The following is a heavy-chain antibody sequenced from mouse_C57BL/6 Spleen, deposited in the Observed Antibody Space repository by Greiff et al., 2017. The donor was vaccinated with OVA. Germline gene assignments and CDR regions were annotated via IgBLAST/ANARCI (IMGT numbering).Heavy chain of an antibody. V-gene: IGHV1-69*01. CDR3: ARVRLRSYAMDY. CDR2: IDPSDSYT. D-gene: IGHD1-1*01. J-gene: IGHJ4*01. CDR1: GYTFTSYW. Sequence: QVQLQQPGAELVMPGASVKLSCKASGYTFTSYWMHWVKQRPGQGLEWIGEIDPSDSYTNYNQKLKGKSTLTVDKSSSTAYMQLSSLTSEDSAVYYCARVRLRSYAMDYWGQGTSVTVSS.